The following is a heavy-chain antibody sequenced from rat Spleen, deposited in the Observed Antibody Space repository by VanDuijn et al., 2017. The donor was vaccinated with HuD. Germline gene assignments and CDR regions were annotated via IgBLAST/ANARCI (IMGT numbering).Heavy chain of an antibody. CDR2: ISTGGGST. D-gene: IGHD1-5*01. CDR1: GFTFSNYY. J-gene: IGHJ4*01. CDR3: ARHRNIGTTTYVMDA. V-gene: IGHV5-25*01. Sequence: EVQLVESGGGLVQPGRSLKLSCAASGFTFSNYYMAWVRQAPTKGLEWVAYISTGGGSTYYRDSVKGRFTISRDNAKSTLYLQMNSLRSEDTATYYCARHRNIGTTTYVMDAWGQGASVTVSS.